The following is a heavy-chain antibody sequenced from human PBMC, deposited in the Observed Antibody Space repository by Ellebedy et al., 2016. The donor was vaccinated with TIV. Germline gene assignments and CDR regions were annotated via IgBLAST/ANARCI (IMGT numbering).Heavy chain of an antibody. D-gene: IGHD3-22*01. Sequence: GSLRLXXTVSGGSISSNSYFWGWIRQPPGKGLEWIGSIFHSGSTYYNPSLKSRVTISVDTSKNQFSLKMSSVTAADTAVYYCARDISMIVRRFDPWGQGTLVTVSS. CDR3: ARDISMIVRRFDP. CDR1: GGSISSNSYF. V-gene: IGHV4-39*07. CDR2: IFHSGST. J-gene: IGHJ5*02.